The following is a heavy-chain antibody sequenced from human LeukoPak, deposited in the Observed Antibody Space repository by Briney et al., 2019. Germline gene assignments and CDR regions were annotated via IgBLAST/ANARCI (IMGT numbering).Heavy chain of an antibody. J-gene: IGHJ6*03. Sequence: SETLSLTCTVSGASISSYYWSWIRQPPGKGLEWIGYIFYSGSTLYNPSLQSRVTISVDTSKNQFSLKLTSVTATDTAVYYCANGDYYDSGGYDYYYYMDAWGKGTTVTVAS. CDR3: ANGDYYDSGGYDYYYYMDA. V-gene: IGHV4-59*08. CDR1: GASISSYY. D-gene: IGHD3-22*01. CDR2: IFYSGST.